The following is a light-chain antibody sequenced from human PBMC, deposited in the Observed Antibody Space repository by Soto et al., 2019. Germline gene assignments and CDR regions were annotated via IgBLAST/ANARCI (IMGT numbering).Light chain of an antibody. CDR1: QSVSSN. CDR3: QTSNNWPPDRT. J-gene: IGKJ1*01. CDR2: GAS. V-gene: IGKV3-15*01. Sequence: EIVMTQSPATLSVSPGERATLSCRASQSVSSNLAWYQHKPGQAPRLLIYGASTRATGIPARFSGSGSATEFTLTISSLQSEDFAIYFCQTSNNWPPDRTFGQGTKVEIK.